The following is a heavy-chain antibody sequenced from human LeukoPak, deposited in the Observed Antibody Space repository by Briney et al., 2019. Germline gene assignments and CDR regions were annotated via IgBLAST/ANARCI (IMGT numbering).Heavy chain of an antibody. CDR1: GYTFTSYD. J-gene: IGHJ6*03. Sequence: ASVKVSCKASGYTFTSYDINWVRQATGQGLEWMGWMNPNSGNTGYAQKFQGRVTITRNTSISTAYMELSSLRSEDTAVYYCARGIRFLEWSPKHYYYMDVWGKGTTVTVSS. CDR3: ARGIRFLEWSPKHYYYMDV. V-gene: IGHV1-8*03. CDR2: MNPNSGNT. D-gene: IGHD3-3*01.